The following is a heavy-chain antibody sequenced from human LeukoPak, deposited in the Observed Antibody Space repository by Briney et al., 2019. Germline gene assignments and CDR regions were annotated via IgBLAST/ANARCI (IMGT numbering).Heavy chain of an antibody. J-gene: IGHJ4*02. D-gene: IGHD3-16*02. V-gene: IGHV4-59*01. CDR2: ISYSGST. CDR1: GGSISSYY. CDR3: AKYVWGSYPTFEDY. Sequence: SETLSLTCTVSGGSISSYYWSWIRQPPGKGLEWIGYISYSGSTNYNPSLKSRVTISVDTSKNQFSLKLSSATAADTAVYYCAKYVWGSYPTFEDYWGQGTLVTVSS.